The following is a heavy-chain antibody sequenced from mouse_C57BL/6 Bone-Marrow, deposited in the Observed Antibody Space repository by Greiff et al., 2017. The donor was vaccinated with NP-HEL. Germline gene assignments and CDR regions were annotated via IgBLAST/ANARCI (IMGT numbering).Heavy chain of an antibody. D-gene: IGHD1-1*01. J-gene: IGHJ1*03. CDR1: DSEVFPIAY. CDR3: ASDYYGSSFHWYFDV. V-gene: IGHV15-2*01. Sequence: QVHVKQSGSELRSPGSSVKLSCKDFDSEVFPIAYMSWVRQKPGHGFEWIGGILPSIGRTIYGEKFEDKATLDADTLSNTAYLELNSLTSEDSAIYYCASDYYGSSFHWYFDVWGTGTTVTVSS. CDR2: ILPSIGRT.